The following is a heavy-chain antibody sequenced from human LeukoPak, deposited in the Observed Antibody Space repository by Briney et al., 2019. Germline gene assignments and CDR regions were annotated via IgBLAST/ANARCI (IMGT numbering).Heavy chain of an antibody. CDR2: INPSGGST. CDR1: GYTFTHYY. V-gene: IGHV1-46*01. D-gene: IGHD2-21*02. CDR3: ARDAFRGVVVVTASNDY. J-gene: IGHJ4*02. Sequence: ASVKVSCKASGYTFTHYYMHWVRQAPGQGLEWVGVINPSGGSTSYAQKFQGRVTMTRDTSTSTVYMELSSLRSEDTAVYYCARDAFRGVVVVTASNDYWGQGTLVTVSS.